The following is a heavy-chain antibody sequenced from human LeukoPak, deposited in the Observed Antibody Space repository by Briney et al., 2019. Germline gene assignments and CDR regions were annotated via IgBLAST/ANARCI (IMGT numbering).Heavy chain of an antibody. D-gene: IGHD2-2*01. CDR2: MSYDGSNK. CDR3: ARDLGYCSSTSCHDY. J-gene: IGHJ4*02. CDR1: GFTFSSYA. Sequence: GGSLRLSCAASGFTFSSYAMHWVRQAPGKGLEWVAVMSYDGSNKYYADSVKGRFTISRDNSKNTLYLQMNSLRAEDTAVYYCARDLGYCSSTSCHDYWGQGTLVTVSS. V-gene: IGHV3-30*04.